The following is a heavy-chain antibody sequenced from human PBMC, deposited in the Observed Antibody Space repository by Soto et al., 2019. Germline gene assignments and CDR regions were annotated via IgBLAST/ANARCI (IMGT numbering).Heavy chain of an antibody. V-gene: IGHV1-69*12. CDR1: GGTFSSYD. CDR2: IIPMFGTA. CDR3: ARSRANYYDSRGYYYSTFDY. D-gene: IGHD3-22*01. J-gene: IGHJ4*02. Sequence: QVPLVQSGAEVKKPGSSVKVSCKTSGGTFSSYDISWVRQAPGPGLEWMGGIIPMFGTANYAQKFQARVTSTADESTSTAYMELSSLRYEDTAVYYCARSRANYYDSRGYYYSTFDYWGQGTLVTVS.